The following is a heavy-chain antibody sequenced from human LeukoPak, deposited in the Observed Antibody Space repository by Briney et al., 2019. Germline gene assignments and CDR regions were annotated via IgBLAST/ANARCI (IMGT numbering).Heavy chain of an antibody. CDR3: ARGGDYYDSSGYYYDY. CDR1: GFTFGEYG. Sequence: GGSLRLSCVGSGFTFGEYGMHWVRQVPGKGLEWVSHITWDGGSTYYAGSVKGRFTISRDNSKNSLYLQMNSLGAEDTAVYYCARGGDYYDSSGYYYDYWGQGTLVTVSS. J-gene: IGHJ4*02. CDR2: ITWDGGST. V-gene: IGHV3-43D*03. D-gene: IGHD3-22*01.